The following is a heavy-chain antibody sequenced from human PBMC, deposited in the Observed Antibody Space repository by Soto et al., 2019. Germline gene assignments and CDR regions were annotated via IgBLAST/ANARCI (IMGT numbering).Heavy chain of an antibody. J-gene: IGHJ4*02. V-gene: IGHV3-23*01. CDR3: VSWVSAHFDF. D-gene: IGHD2-8*01. Sequence: PGWSLRLSCAASGFIFGNHGMTWVRQAPGRALEWVSTINANAVDTHYADSVKGRFTISRDNSKRTLSLQMNSLRAEDTAIYYCVSWVSAHFDFWGPGSEGTV. CDR1: GFIFGNHG. CDR2: INANAVDT.